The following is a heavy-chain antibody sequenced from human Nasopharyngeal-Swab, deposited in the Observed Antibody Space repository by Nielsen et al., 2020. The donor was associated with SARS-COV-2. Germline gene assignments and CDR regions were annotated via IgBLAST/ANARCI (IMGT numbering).Heavy chain of an antibody. J-gene: IGHJ6*02. D-gene: IGHD2/OR15-2a*01. CDR2: IKSKTDGGTT. V-gene: IGHV3-15*01. Sequence: WIRQPPGKGLEWVGRIKSKTDGGTTDYAAPVKGRFTISRDDSKNTLYLQMNSLRAEDTAVYYCARSNMGHYYYGMDVWGQGTTVTVSS. CDR3: ARSNMGHYYYGMDV.